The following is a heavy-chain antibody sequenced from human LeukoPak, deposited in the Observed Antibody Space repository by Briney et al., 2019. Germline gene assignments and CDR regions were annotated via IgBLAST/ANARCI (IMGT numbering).Heavy chain of an antibody. V-gene: IGHV3-23*01. Sequence: GGSLRLSCTASGFSFNTFAMSWVRQPPGKGLEWVSGMIGTGQAYYAESAKGRFIISRDNSRNTVYSEMNSLRDEDTAMYYCAKDLHYNDGRWEFDPWGQGTLVTVSS. CDR3: AKDLHYNDGRWEFDP. CDR2: MIGTGQA. CDR1: GFSFNTFA. D-gene: IGHD5-24*01. J-gene: IGHJ5*02.